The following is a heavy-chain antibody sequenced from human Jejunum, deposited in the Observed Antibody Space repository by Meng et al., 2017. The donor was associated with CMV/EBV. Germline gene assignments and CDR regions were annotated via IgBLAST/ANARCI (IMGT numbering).Heavy chain of an antibody. D-gene: IGHD3-10*01. Sequence: FTSFSMNWVRQAPGKGLEWVSSISSYNSHIYYADSVKGRFTISRDNAKNSLYLQMNSLRAEDTAVYYCATLISSPDYDYYYGMDVWGQGTTVTVSS. CDR2: ISSYNSHI. J-gene: IGHJ6*02. CDR3: ATLISSPDYDYYYGMDV. V-gene: IGHV3-21*01. CDR1: FTSFS.